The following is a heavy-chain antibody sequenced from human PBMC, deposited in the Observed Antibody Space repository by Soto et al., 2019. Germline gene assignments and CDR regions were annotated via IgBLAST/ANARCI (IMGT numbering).Heavy chain of an antibody. V-gene: IGHV3-72*01. CDR1: GFTFSDHY. CDR3: AKGYRGRPSPRIDYGDLYYFDY. D-gene: IGHD4-17*01. J-gene: IGHJ4*02. Sequence: GGSLRLSCAASGFTFSDHYMDWVRQAPGKGLEWVGRIRNKANNYAAEYAASVKGRFTISGDDSKNSLYLQMNSLETEDTAVYSCAKGYRGRPSPRIDYGDLYYFDYWGQGTLVTVSS. CDR2: IRNKANNYAA.